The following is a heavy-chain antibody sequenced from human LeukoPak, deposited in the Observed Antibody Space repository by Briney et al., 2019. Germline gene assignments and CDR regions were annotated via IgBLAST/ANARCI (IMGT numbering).Heavy chain of an antibody. V-gene: IGHV4-38-2*02. CDR3: AREGYGDFQNAFDI. CDR2: IYHSGST. Sequence: TETLSLTCTVSGYSISSGYYWGWIRQPPGKGLEWIGSIYHSGSTYYNPSLKSRVTISVDTSKNQFSLKLSSVTAADTAVYYCAREGYGDFQNAFDIWGQGTMVTVSS. J-gene: IGHJ3*02. D-gene: IGHD4-17*01. CDR1: GYSISSGYY.